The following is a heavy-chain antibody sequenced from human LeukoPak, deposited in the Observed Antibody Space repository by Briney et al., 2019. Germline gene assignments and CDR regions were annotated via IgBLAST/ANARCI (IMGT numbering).Heavy chain of an antibody. V-gene: IGHV4-30-4*08. CDR2: IYYSGST. J-gene: IGHJ3*02. CDR3: ARVNCSGGSCYWDGVFDI. CDR1: GGSISSGDYY. D-gene: IGHD2-15*01. Sequence: SQTLSLTCTVSGGSISSGDYYWSWIRQPPGKGLEWIGYIYYSGSTYYNPSLKSRVTISVDTSKNQFSLKLSSVTAADTAVYYCARVNCSGGSCYWDGVFDIWGQGTMVTVSS.